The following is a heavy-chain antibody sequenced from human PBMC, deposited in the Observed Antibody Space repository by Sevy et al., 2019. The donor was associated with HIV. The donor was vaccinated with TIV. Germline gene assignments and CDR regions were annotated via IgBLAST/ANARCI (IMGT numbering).Heavy chain of an antibody. CDR3: VKDYMFAADWAPDS. Sequence: GGSLRLSCAASGFTFNNYAMSWVRQPPGKGLEWVSGLIENGVDTYYSDSVRGRFTISRDKSKNTLYLQMNSLRAEDTAIYYCVKDYMFAADWAPDSWGQGTLVTVSS. D-gene: IGHD3-10*02. V-gene: IGHV3-23*01. CDR2: LIENGVDT. J-gene: IGHJ4*02. CDR1: GFTFNNYA.